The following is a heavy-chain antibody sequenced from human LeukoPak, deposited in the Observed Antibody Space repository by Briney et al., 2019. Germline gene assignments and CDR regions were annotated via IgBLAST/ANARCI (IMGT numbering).Heavy chain of an antibody. Sequence: PGGSLRLSCAASGFTFSDYYMSWLRQAPGKGLEWVSYINSSGSTIYYADSVKGRFTISSDNAKNSLYLQMNSLRAEDTAVYYCARDRARSDLGGGMDVWGQGTTVTVSS. V-gene: IGHV3-11*01. CDR2: INSSGSTI. J-gene: IGHJ6*02. D-gene: IGHD2-21*02. CDR1: GFTFSDYY. CDR3: ARDRARSDLGGGMDV.